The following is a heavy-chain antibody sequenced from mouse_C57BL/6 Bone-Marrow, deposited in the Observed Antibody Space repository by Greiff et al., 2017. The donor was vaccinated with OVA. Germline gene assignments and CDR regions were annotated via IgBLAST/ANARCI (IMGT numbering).Heavy chain of an antibody. D-gene: IGHD1-1*01. J-gene: IGHJ2*01. V-gene: IGHV1-54*01. Sequence: SFSSFPTYFIYFLNHIPGQGLEWIGVINPGSVGTNYNEKFKGKATLTADKSSSTAYMQLSSLTSEDSAVYFCARGYYGSRDYWGQVTTLTVSS. CDR1: FSSFPTYF. CDR3: ARGYYGSRDY. CDR2: INPGSVGT.